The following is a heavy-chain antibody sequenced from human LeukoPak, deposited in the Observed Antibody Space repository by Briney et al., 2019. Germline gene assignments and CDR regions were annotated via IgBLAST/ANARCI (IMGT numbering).Heavy chain of an antibody. CDR2: INNGGGST. V-gene: IGHV3-23*01. J-gene: IGHJ4*02. CDR3: AKRSLSYDSSGHLHYFDY. Sequence: GGSLRLSCAASGFAFSTYAMSWVRQAPGKGLEWVSAINNGGGSTYYADSVKGRFTISRDNSKNTLDLQMNSLRAEDTAIYYCAKRSLSYDSSGHLHYFDYWGQGTLVTVSS. D-gene: IGHD3-22*01. CDR1: GFAFSTYA.